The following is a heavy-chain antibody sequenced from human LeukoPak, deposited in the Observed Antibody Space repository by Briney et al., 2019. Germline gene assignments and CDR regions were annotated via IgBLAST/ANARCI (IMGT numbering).Heavy chain of an antibody. V-gene: IGHV3-53*01. J-gene: IGHJ6*02. CDR1: GFTVSSNY. CDR3: ARPHSSGWYFNGMDV. Sequence: PGGSLRLSCAASGFTVSSNYMSWVRQAPGKGLEWVSVIYSGGSTYYADSVKGRFTISRDNSKNTLYLQMNSLRAEDTAVYYCARPHSSGWYFNGMDVWGQGTTVTVSS. CDR2: IYSGGST. D-gene: IGHD6-19*01.